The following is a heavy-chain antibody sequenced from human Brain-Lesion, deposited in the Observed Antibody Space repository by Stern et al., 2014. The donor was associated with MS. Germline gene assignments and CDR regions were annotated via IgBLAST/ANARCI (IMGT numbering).Heavy chain of an antibody. CDR3: ARDVGGAFDY. Sequence: QVQLQQWGAGLLKPSETLSLTCGVYGGSFSGYYWTWIRHPPGKGLEWIGEINPSGRTTYHPSPENRLHMSVDPSNHHLSLRLISATAADTAVYYCARDVGGAFDYWGQGTLVTVSS. CDR2: INPSGRT. V-gene: IGHV4-34*01. J-gene: IGHJ4*02. CDR1: GGSFSGYY. D-gene: IGHD3-10*02.